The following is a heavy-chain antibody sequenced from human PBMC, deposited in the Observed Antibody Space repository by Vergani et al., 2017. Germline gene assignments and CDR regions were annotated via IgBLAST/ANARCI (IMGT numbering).Heavy chain of an antibody. Sequence: EVQLVESGGGVVQPGGSLRLSCAASGFTFDDYAMHWVRHAPGKGLEWVSLISGDGGSTYYADSVKGRFTISRDNSKNSLYLQMNSLRTEDTALYYCAKSDNKAAPLDYWGQGTLVTVSS. CDR2: ISGDGGST. D-gene: IGHD6-6*01. CDR3: AKSDNKAAPLDY. V-gene: IGHV3-43*02. CDR1: GFTFDDYA. J-gene: IGHJ4*02.